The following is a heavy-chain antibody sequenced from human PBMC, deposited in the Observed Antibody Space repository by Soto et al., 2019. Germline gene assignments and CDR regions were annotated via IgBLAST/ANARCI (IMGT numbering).Heavy chain of an antibody. V-gene: IGHV3-33*01. CDR3: ARERMDSSSWYYFDY. Sequence: QVQLVESGGGVVQPGRSLRLSCAASGFTFSSYGMHWVRQAPGKGLEWVAVIWYDGSNKYYADSVKGRFTISRDNSKNTMSLQMNSLRAEDTAVYYCARERMDSSSWYYFDYWGQGTLVTVSS. CDR1: GFTFSSYG. D-gene: IGHD6-13*01. CDR2: IWYDGSNK. J-gene: IGHJ4*02.